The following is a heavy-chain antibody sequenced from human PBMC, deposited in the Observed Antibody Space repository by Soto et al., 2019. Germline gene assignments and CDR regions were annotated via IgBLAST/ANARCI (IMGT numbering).Heavy chain of an antibody. CDR3: ARVRGVVVLRDLFDY. Sequence: GGSLRLSCAASGFTFSSYAMHWVRQAPGKGLEWVAVISYDGSNKYHADSVKGRFTISRDNSKNTLYLQMNSLRAEDTAVYYCARVRGVVVLRDLFDYWGQGTLVTVSS. CDR2: ISYDGSNK. CDR1: GFTFSSYA. J-gene: IGHJ4*02. D-gene: IGHD2-15*01. V-gene: IGHV3-30-3*01.